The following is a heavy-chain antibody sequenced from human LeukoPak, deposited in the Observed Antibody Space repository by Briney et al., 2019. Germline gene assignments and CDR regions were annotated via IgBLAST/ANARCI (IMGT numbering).Heavy chain of an antibody. CDR3: ARATIFGVVEYYGMDV. V-gene: IGHV4-34*01. J-gene: IGHJ6*02. D-gene: IGHD3-3*01. Sequence: SETLSLTCAVYGGSFSGYYWSWIRQPPGKGLEWIGEINHSGSTNYNPSLKSRVTISVDTSKNQFSLKLSPVTAADTAVYYCARATIFGVVEYYGMDVWGQGTTVTVSS. CDR2: INHSGST. CDR1: GGSFSGYY.